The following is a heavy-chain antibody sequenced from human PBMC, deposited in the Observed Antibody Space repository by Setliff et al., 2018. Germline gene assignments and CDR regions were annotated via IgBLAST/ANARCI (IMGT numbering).Heavy chain of an antibody. Sequence: GGSLRLSCAASGFTFSTHSMSWVRQAPGKGLEWVSAISGDSASIYYGDSVKGRFTISRDNSKNALYLQMNSLRAEDTAIYYCAKDRKNYYDTSGYPDAFDIWGQGTTVTVSS. J-gene: IGHJ3*02. D-gene: IGHD3-22*01. CDR1: GFTFSTHS. V-gene: IGHV3-23*01. CDR3: AKDRKNYYDTSGYPDAFDI. CDR2: ISGDSASI.